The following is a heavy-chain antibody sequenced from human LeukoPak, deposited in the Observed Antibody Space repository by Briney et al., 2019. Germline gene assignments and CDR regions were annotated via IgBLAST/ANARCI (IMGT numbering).Heavy chain of an antibody. CDR3: AELGITMIGGV. D-gene: IGHD3-10*02. CDR2: IKQDGSEK. CDR1: GFSFSSHW. J-gene: IGHJ6*04. V-gene: IGHV3-7*01. Sequence: GGSLRLSCAASGFSFSSHWTSWVRQAPGKGLEWVANIKQDGSEKRYVDSVKGRFTISRDNTKTSFYLQMNSLRAEDTAVYYCAELGITMIGGVWGKGTTVTISS.